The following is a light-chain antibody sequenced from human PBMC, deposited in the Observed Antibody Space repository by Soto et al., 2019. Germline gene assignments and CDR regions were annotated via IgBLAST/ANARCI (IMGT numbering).Light chain of an antibody. CDR1: SSDVGGYNY. V-gene: IGLV2-8*01. J-gene: IGLJ1*01. CDR2: EVN. CDR3: SSYGGYNNVV. Sequence: QSVLTQPPSASGSPGQSVTISCTGTSSDVGGYNYVSWFQQHPGKAPKLIIHEVNQRPSGVPDRFSGSKSGNTASLTVFGLQAEDEGTYYCSSYGGYNNVVFGTGTKVTVL.